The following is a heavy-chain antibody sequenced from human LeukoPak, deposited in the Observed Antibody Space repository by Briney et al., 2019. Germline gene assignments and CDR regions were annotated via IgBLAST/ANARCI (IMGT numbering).Heavy chain of an antibody. CDR3: ARDQGTAMVTDYFDY. V-gene: IGHV4-4*07. CDR1: GGSISSYY. CDR2: IYTSGST. D-gene: IGHD5-18*01. Sequence: KPSETLSLTCTVSGGSISSYYWSWIRQPAGKGLEWIGRIYTSGSTNYNPSLKSRVTMSVDTSKNQFSLKLSSVTAADTAVYYCARDQGTAMVTDYFDYWGQGTLVTVSS. J-gene: IGHJ4*02.